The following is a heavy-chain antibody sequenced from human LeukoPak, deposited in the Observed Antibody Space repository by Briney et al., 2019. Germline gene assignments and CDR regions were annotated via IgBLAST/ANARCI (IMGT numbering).Heavy chain of an antibody. Sequence: ASVKVSCKASGYTFTSYDINWVRQATGQGLEWMGWMNPNSGNTGYAQKFQGRVTITADESTSTAYMELSSLRSEDTAVYYCARSSPSSGWFYWGQGTLVTVSS. CDR1: GYTFTSYD. CDR3: ARSSPSSGWFY. D-gene: IGHD6-19*01. V-gene: IGHV1-8*01. J-gene: IGHJ4*02. CDR2: MNPNSGNT.